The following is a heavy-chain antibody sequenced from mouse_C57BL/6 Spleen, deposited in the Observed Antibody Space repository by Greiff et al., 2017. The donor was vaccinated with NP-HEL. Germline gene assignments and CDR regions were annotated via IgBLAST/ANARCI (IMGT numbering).Heavy chain of an antibody. CDR3: ARLSNYVNYFDY. CDR1: GYTFTSYW. V-gene: IGHV1-55*01. D-gene: IGHD2-5*01. CDR2: IYPGSGST. J-gene: IGHJ2*01. Sequence: VQLQQPGAELVKPGASVKMSCKASGYTFTSYWITWVKQRPGQGLEWIGDIYPGSGSTNYNEKFKSKATLTVDTSSSTAYMQLSSLTSEDSAVYYCARLSNYVNYFDYWGQGTTLTVSS.